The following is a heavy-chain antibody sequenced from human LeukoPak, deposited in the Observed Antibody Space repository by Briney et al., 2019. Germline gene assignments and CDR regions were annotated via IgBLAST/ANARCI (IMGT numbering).Heavy chain of an antibody. CDR1: GGSFSGYY. CDR2: INHSGST. CDR3: ARVAERLLLWFGESADVGRIDY. V-gene: IGHV4-34*01. Sequence: SETLSLTCAVYGGSFSGYYWGWVRQPPGKGLEWVGEINHSGSTNYNPSLKRRVTISGHTSKNKSSLRLSSVTAADTAVYYCARVAERLLLWFGESADVGRIDYWGQGTLVTVSS. D-gene: IGHD3-10*01. J-gene: IGHJ4*02.